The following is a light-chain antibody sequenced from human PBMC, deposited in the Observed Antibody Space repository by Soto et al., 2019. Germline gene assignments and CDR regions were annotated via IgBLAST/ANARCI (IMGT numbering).Light chain of an antibody. Sequence: DIQMTQSPSSVSASVVNRVTITCRASQSISSWLAWYQQKPGKAPKLLIYDASSLESGVPSRFSGSGSGTEFTLTISSLQPDDFATYYCQQYNSYSITFGQGTRLEIK. CDR2: DAS. CDR3: QQYNSYSIT. J-gene: IGKJ5*01. V-gene: IGKV1-5*01. CDR1: QSISSW.